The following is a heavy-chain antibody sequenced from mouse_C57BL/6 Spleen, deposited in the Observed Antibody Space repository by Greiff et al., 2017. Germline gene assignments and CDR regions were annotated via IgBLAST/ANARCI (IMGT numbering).Heavy chain of an antibody. CDR1: GFTFSSYG. J-gene: IGHJ3*01. Sequence: EVQRVESGGDLVKPGGSLKLSCAASGFTFSSYGMSWVRQTPDKRLEWVATISSGGSYTYYPDSVKGRFTISRDNAKNTLYLQMSSLKSEDTAMYYCARQGDGYYWFAYWGQGTLVTVSA. CDR2: ISSGGSYT. V-gene: IGHV5-6*01. D-gene: IGHD2-3*01. CDR3: ARQGDGYYWFAY.